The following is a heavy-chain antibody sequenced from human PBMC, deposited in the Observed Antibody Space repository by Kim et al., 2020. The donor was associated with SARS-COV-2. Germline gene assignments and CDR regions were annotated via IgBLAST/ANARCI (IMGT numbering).Heavy chain of an antibody. V-gene: IGHV4-59*08. Sequence: SETLSLTCTVSGGSISSYSWIWIRQPPGKGLEWIGYIYYSGSTNYNPSLKSRVTISVDTSKNQFSLKLSSVTAADTAVFYCARRGRGAVASIWVFDIWGQGTMVTVSS. J-gene: IGHJ3*02. CDR2: IYYSGST. D-gene: IGHD6-19*01. CDR1: GGSISSYS. CDR3: ARRGRGAVASIWVFDI.